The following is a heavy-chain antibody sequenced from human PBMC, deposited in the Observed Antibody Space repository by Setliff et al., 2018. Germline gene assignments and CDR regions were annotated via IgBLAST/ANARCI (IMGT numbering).Heavy chain of an antibody. D-gene: IGHD1-26*01. J-gene: IGHJ3*02. CDR1: GFTFSNYW. Sequence: GGSLRLSCEASGFTFSNYWMHWVRQGPGKPLVWVSRINGDGSSTTYADSVKGRFTISRDNAKNTVYLQMNSLRVEDTAVYYCIRDRGGVGATNGFDIWGQGTMVTVSS. V-gene: IGHV3-74*01. CDR3: IRDRGGVGATNGFDI. CDR2: INGDGSST.